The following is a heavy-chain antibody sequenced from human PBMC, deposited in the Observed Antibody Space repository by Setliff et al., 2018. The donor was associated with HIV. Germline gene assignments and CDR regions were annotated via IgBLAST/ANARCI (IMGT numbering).Heavy chain of an antibody. Sequence: GGSLRLSCAASGFTFSSYSMNWVRQAPGKGLEWVSSISSSSSYIYYADSVKGRFTISRDNAKNSLYLQMNSLRAEDTAVYYCARVGYSGRYYGLYDYWGQGTLVTVS. CDR1: GFTFSSYS. CDR3: ARVGYSGRYYGLYDY. V-gene: IGHV3-21*01. CDR2: ISSSSSYI. D-gene: IGHD1-26*01. J-gene: IGHJ4*02.